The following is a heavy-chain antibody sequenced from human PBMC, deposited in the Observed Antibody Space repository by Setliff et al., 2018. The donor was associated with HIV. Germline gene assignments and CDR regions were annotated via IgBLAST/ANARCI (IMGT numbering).Heavy chain of an antibody. Sequence: GASVKVSCKISGYTFTDFWIHWVRQAPGQAFEWMGGIIPMVSLPNFAQSFLGRLTITANRSTTTAYMELSRLTSEDTAVYYCARGQLKPTGYFFDYWGLGTLVTVSS. V-gene: IGHV1-69*10. D-gene: IGHD1-1*01. CDR1: GYTFTDFW. CDR2: IIPMVSLP. J-gene: IGHJ4*02. CDR3: ARGQLKPTGYFFDY.